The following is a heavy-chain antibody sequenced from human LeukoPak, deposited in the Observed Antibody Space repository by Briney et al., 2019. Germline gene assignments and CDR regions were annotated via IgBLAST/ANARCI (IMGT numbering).Heavy chain of an antibody. V-gene: IGHV4-30-4*01. CDR3: AREIMQMTTVTVYYFDY. Sequence: PSETLSLTCTVSGGSISSGDYYWSWIRQPPGKGLEWIGYIYYSGSTYYNPSLKSRVTISVDTSKNQFSLKLSSVTAADTAVNYCAREIMQMTTVTVYYFDYWGQGTLVTVSS. CDR1: GGSISSGDYY. D-gene: IGHD4-17*01. CDR2: IYYSGST. J-gene: IGHJ4*02.